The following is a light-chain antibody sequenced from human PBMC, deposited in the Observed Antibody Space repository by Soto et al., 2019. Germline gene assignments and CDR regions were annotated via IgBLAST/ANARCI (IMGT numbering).Light chain of an antibody. CDR3: QQRSDWPPIT. CDR2: GTS. V-gene: IGKV3D-20*02. J-gene: IGKJ5*01. CDR1: ARIYSAY. Sequence: EVVLTQSPGTLSLSRGEGATLSCRASARIYSAYLGWYQQKPGQAPRLLIYGTSSRATGIPDRFSGSGSGTDFTLTISRLEPEDFAVYFCQQRSDWPPITCGQGTRLEI.